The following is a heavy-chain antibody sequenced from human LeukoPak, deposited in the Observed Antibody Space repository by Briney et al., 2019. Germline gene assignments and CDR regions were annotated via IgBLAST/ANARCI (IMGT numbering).Heavy chain of an antibody. V-gene: IGHV3-15*01. Sequence: GDPLRLPCSAPGVDARISDVWMSWVRQAPGKGLEWVGRINRKVVGGATDYAAPVKGRFIISRDDAKKTLYLEMNSLKTEDTAVYYCSRYGGGWSFDYWGQGALVTVSS. D-gene: IGHD6-19*01. J-gene: IGHJ4*02. CDR1: GVDARISDVW. CDR3: SRYGGGWSFDY. CDR2: INRKVVGGAT.